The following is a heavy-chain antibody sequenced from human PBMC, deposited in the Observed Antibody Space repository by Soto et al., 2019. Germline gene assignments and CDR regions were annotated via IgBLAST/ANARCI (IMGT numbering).Heavy chain of an antibody. CDR1: GYTFFKYF. Sequence: ASVKVSCKASGYTFFKYFIHWVRQAPGQGLEWIGIINPSRGSATYGPIFQGRVSLTTDMPTSTVYMELSSLRSEDTAIYYCARPLVGNTIDLWGQGTSVTVSS. V-gene: IGHV1-46*01. J-gene: IGHJ3*01. CDR2: INPSRGSA. D-gene: IGHD1-7*01. CDR3: ARPLVGNTIDL.